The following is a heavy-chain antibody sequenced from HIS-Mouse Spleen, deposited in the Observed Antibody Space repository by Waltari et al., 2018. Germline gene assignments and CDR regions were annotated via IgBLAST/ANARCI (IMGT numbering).Heavy chain of an antibody. D-gene: IGHD6-13*01. J-gene: IGHJ4*02. CDR1: GGSLSSSY. Sequence: QVQLQESGPGLVKPSETLSLTCTVSGGSLSSSYWSWIRQPPGKGLEWIGYIYYSGSTNYNPSLKSRVTISVDTSKNQFSLKLSSVTAADTAVYYCARMYSSTYYFDYWGQGTLVTVSS. V-gene: IGHV4-59*01. CDR3: ARMYSSTYYFDY. CDR2: IYYSGST.